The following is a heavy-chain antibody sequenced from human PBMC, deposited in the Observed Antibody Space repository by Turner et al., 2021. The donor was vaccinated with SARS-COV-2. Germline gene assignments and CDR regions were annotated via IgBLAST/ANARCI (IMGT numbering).Heavy chain of an antibody. CDR2: IWYDGSNK. CDR3: ARDKGEGSSGWLIPSGSYYFDY. CDR1: GCTFSSYG. V-gene: IGHV3-33*01. Sequence: QVQLVESGGGVVQPGRSLRLSCAASGCTFSSYGMHWVRQAPGKGLEWVAFIWYDGSNKYYADSVKGRFTISRDNSKNTLYLQMNSLRAEDTAVYYCARDKGEGSSGWLIPSGSYYFDYWGQGTLVTVSS. J-gene: IGHJ4*02. D-gene: IGHD6-19*01.